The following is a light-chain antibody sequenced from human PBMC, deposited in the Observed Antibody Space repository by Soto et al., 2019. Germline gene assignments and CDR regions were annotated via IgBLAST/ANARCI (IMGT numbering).Light chain of an antibody. V-gene: IGLV1-44*01. CDR1: SSNIGSNP. J-gene: IGLJ3*02. CDR2: DNN. Sequence: QSVLTQPPSASGTPGQRVTISCSGSSSNIGSNPVNWYQQLPGTAPKLLMYDNNQRPSGVPDRFSGSKSDTSASLAISGLQSEDEADYYCAAWDDSLNGLWVFGGGTKVTVL. CDR3: AAWDDSLNGLWV.